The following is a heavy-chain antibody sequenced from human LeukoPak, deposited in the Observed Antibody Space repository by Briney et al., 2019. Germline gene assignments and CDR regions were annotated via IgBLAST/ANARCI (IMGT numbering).Heavy chain of an antibody. V-gene: IGHV1-69*04. CDR3: ARESIAVANGLYYYYGMDV. CDR1: GGTFSSYA. D-gene: IGHD6-19*01. J-gene: IGHJ6*02. Sequence: ASVKVSCKASGGTFSSYAISWVRQAPGQGFEWMGRIIPILGIANYAQKFQGRVTITADKSTSTAYMELSSLRSEDTAVYYCARESIAVANGLYYYYGMDVWGQGTTVTVSS. CDR2: IIPILGIA.